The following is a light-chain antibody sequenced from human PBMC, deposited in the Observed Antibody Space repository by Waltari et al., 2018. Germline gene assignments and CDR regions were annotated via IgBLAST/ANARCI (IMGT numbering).Light chain of an antibody. Sequence: EIVMTQSPATLSVSPGEAATLSYRASRAIANDLAWYQQKPGQALRLLIYDASTRATGIPARFSGSWSGTEFTLTITSLQSEDSAVYFCQQFNTGYSFGQGTKLEIK. J-gene: IGKJ2*01. CDR2: DAS. CDR3: QQFNTGYS. CDR1: RAIAND. V-gene: IGKV3-15*01.